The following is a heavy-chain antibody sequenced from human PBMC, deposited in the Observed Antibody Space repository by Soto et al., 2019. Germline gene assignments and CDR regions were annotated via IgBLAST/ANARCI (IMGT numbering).Heavy chain of an antibody. Sequence: SETLSLTCAVYGGSFSGYYWRWIRQPPGKGLEWIGEINHSGSTNYNPSPKSRVTISVDTSKNQFSLKLSSVTAADTAVYYCARGRIVVVPAAMTPSRYYYMDVWGKGTTVTVSS. J-gene: IGHJ6*03. CDR2: INHSGST. CDR3: ARGRIVVVPAAMTPSRYYYMDV. CDR1: GGSFSGYY. D-gene: IGHD2-2*01. V-gene: IGHV4-34*01.